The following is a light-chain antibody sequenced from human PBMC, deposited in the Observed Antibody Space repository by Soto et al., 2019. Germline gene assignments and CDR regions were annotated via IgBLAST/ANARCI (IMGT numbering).Light chain of an antibody. CDR3: QQYVTSHPGT. CDR1: QSVSNNY. V-gene: IGKV3-20*01. Sequence: IVLTQSPGTLCLSPWKRATLSYRASQSVSNNYLALYQQKPGQPTRLIIYGASSRANGIPDRFSGSGSGTDFILTIRRLEPGDFAVYYCQQYVTSHPGTFGQGTRLEIK. CDR2: GAS. J-gene: IGKJ5*01.